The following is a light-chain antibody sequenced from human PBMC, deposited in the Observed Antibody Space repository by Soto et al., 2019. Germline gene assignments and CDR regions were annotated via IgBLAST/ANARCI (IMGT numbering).Light chain of an antibody. Sequence: QSALTQPASVSGPPGQSITISCTGTSSDVGAYNYVSWYQHHPGKAPRLVIYDVTNRPSGISDRVSGPKSGNPASLTISGLLAEDGADYYCFLYTAVSTCVFDTGPKGTVL. J-gene: IGLJ1*01. CDR3: FLYTAVSTCV. CDR2: DVT. V-gene: IGLV2-14*01. CDR1: SSDVGAYNY.